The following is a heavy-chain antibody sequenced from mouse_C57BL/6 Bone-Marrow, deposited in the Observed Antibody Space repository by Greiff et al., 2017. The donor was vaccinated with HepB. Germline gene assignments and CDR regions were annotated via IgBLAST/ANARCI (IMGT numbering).Heavy chain of an antibody. CDR1: GFTFSSYG. J-gene: IGHJ1*03. CDR3: ARLSYYYGSSYYWYCDV. Sequence: EVQLQESGGDLVKPGGSLKLSCAASGFTFSSYGMSWVRQTPDKRLEWVATISSGGSYTYYPDSVKGRFTISRDNAKNTLYLQMSSLKSEDTAMYYCARLSYYYGSSYYWYCDVWGTGTTVTVSS. CDR2: ISSGGSYT. V-gene: IGHV5-6*01. D-gene: IGHD1-1*01.